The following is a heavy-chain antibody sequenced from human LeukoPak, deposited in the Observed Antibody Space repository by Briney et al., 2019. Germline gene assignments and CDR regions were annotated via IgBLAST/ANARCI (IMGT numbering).Heavy chain of an antibody. J-gene: IGHJ3*02. D-gene: IGHD3-3*02. V-gene: IGHV3-30-3*02. CDR1: GFTFSTYF. CDR3: AKKKQHIFFLPGVFDI. Sequence: GGSLRLSCAASGFTFSTYFMHWVRQAPGKGLEWVADIASDGSHTFYVESVKGRFTISRDNSKNTLYLQMNSLRAEDTAVYFWAKKKQHIFFLPGVFDIGAQGTMAPVS. CDR2: IASDGSHT.